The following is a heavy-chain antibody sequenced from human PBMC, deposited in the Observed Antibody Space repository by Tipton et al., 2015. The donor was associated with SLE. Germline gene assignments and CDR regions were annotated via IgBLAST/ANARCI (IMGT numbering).Heavy chain of an antibody. Sequence: SLRLSCAASGFTFSSYGMHWVRQAPGKGLEWVAVISYDGSNKYYADSVKGRFTISRDNSKNTLYLQMNSLRAEDTAVYYCARLGITMIVGVDYWGQGTLVTVSS. D-gene: IGHD3-22*01. J-gene: IGHJ4*02. CDR3: ARLGITMIVGVDY. CDR2: ISYDGSNK. CDR1: GFTFSSYG. V-gene: IGHV3-30*12.